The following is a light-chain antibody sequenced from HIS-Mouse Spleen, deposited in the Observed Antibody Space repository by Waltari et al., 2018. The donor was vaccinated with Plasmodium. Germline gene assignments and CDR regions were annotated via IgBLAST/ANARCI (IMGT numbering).Light chain of an antibody. V-gene: IGLV2-23*01. Sequence: QSALTQPASVSGSPGQSITISCTGTSSDVGSYNLVSWYQQHPGKAPKLMIYEGSKRPPGVSNRFSGSKSGNTASLTISVLQAEDEADYYCCSYAGSSTWVFGGGTKLTVL. J-gene: IGLJ3*02. CDR2: EGS. CDR1: SSDVGSYNL. CDR3: CSYAGSSTWV.